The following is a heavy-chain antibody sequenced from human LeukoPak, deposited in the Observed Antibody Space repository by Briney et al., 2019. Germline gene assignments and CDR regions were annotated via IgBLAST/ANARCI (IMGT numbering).Heavy chain of an antibody. CDR2: MNPNSGNT. D-gene: IGHD3-22*01. CDR3: AIQMGNYYDSLTDAFDI. J-gene: IGHJ3*02. V-gene: IGHV1-8*01. Sequence: ASVTVSCKASGYTFTSYDINWVRQATGQGLEWMGWMNPNSGNTGYAQKFQGRVTMTRNTSISTAYMELSSLRSEDTAVYYCAIQMGNYYDSLTDAFDIWGQGTMVTVSS. CDR1: GYTFTSYD.